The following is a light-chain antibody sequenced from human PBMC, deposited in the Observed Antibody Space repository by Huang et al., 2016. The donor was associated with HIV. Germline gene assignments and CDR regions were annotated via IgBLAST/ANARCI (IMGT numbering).Light chain of an antibody. V-gene: IGKV3-15*01. Sequence: EIVMTQSPATLSVSPGERATLSCRASESVSGTLAWYQQKPGQAPRLLISGASTRATGIPARFSGSGSWTEFTLTISSLQSEDFAVYYCQQRKYWPPITFGQGTRLEIK. CDR2: GAS. CDR3: QQRKYWPPIT. CDR1: ESVSGT. J-gene: IGKJ5*01.